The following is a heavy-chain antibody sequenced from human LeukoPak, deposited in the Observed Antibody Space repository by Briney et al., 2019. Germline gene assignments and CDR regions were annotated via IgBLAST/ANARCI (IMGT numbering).Heavy chain of an antibody. CDR1: GFTFDDYV. D-gene: IGHD2-2*01. CDR3: ARDFCTGCNYYFYGMDV. Sequence: PGGSLRLSCAASGFTFDDYVMHWVRHAPGRGLEWVSGISANSANIGYADSVKGRFTLSRDNAENSLYLQMNSLRTEDTALYYCARDFCTGCNYYFYGMDVWGRGTTVTVSS. J-gene: IGHJ6*02. CDR2: ISANSANI. V-gene: IGHV3-9*01.